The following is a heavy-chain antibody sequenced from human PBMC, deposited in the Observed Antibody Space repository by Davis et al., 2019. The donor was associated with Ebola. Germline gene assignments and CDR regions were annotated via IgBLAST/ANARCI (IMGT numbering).Heavy chain of an antibody. CDR1: GYTFTSYY. Sequence: ASVKVSCKASGYTFTSYYMHWVRQAPGQGLEWMGIINPSGGSTSYAQKFQGRVTITADKSTSTAYMELSSLRSEDTAVYYCAKDSWGSARADWGQGTLVTVSS. D-gene: IGHD7-27*01. CDR2: INPSGGST. CDR3: AKDSWGSARAD. V-gene: IGHV1-46*01. J-gene: IGHJ4*02.